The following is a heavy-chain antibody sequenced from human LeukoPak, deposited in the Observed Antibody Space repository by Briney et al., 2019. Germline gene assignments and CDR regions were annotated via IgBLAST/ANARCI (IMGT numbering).Heavy chain of an antibody. Sequence: GASVKVSCKASGYTFTGYYMHWVRQAPGQGLEWMGLINPNSGGTNYAQKFQGRVTMTRDTSISTAYMELSRLRSEDTAVYYCARTVMLYYDRRVRAIDAFDIWGQGTMVTDSS. CDR1: GYTFTGYY. CDR3: ARTVMLYYDRRVRAIDAFDI. D-gene: IGHD3-22*01. V-gene: IGHV1-2*02. J-gene: IGHJ3*02. CDR2: INPNSGGT.